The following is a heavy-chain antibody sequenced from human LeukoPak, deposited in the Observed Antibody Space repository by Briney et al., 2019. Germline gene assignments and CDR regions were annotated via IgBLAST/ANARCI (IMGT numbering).Heavy chain of an antibody. Sequence: SQTLSLTCAISVDSVSSSIAAWNWIRQSPSRGLEWLGRTYYKSKWYDDHAESVKSRITINPETSKNQFTLLLNSVTPEDTAVYFCARGRPAYYGLDVWGQGTTVTVSS. CDR1: VDSVSSSIAA. V-gene: IGHV6-1*01. CDR3: ARGRPAYYGLDV. D-gene: IGHD2-2*01. CDR2: TYYKSKWYD. J-gene: IGHJ6*02.